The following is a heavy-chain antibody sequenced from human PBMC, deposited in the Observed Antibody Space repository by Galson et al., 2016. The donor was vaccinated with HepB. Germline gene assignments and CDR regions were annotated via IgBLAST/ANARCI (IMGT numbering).Heavy chain of an antibody. CDR1: GFTFTTYW. Sequence: SLRLSCAASGFTFTTYWMTWVRQAPGKGLEWVANIKQDGSEKYYVDSVKGRFTISRDNAKNSLFLQMNSLRSEDTAIYYCAKEGPFSWNDYWGQGTLITVSS. D-gene: IGHD6-13*01. CDR3: AKEGPFSWNDY. CDR2: IKQDGSEK. J-gene: IGHJ4*02. V-gene: IGHV3-7*01.